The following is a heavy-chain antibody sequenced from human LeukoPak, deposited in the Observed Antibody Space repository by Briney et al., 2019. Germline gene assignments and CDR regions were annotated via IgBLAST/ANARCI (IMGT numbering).Heavy chain of an antibody. V-gene: IGHV3-48*02. CDR1: GLTFSSSS. Sequence: GGSLRLSCAASGLTFSSSSFNWVRQAPGEGLEWVSYISSENTIYYADSVKGRFTISRDNAKKSLFLQMNSLRDEDTAVYYCARHYYYGMDVWGQGTTVTVSS. J-gene: IGHJ6*02. CDR3: ARHYYYGMDV. CDR2: ISSENTI.